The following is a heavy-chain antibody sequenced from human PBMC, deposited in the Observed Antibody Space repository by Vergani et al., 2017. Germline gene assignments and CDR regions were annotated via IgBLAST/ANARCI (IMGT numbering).Heavy chain of an antibody. D-gene: IGHD6-13*01. CDR3: ASDRGGGGSSWYGTLGY. CDR1: GGTFSSYT. V-gene: IGHV1-69*02. Sequence: QVQLVQSGAEVKKPGSSVKVSCKASGGTFSSYTISWVRQAPGQGLEWMGRIIPILGIANYAQEFKGRVTITADKSTSTAYMELSSLRSDDTAVYYCASDRGGGGSSWYGTLGYWGQGTLVTVSS. J-gene: IGHJ4*02. CDR2: IIPILGIA.